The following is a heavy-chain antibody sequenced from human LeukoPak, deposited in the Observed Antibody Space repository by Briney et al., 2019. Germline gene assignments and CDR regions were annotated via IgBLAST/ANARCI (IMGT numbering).Heavy chain of an antibody. CDR3: ARVDIVTTNWFDP. J-gene: IGHJ5*02. CDR2: INHRGTT. Sequence: PSETLSLTCTVSGGSISSSSYYWGWIRQPPGKGLEWIGEINHRGTTTYNPSLKSRVTISVDTPKNQFSLKLNSVTAADTAVYYCARVDIVTTNWFDPWGQGTLVIVSP. D-gene: IGHD5-12*01. V-gene: IGHV4-39*02. CDR1: GGSISSSSYY.